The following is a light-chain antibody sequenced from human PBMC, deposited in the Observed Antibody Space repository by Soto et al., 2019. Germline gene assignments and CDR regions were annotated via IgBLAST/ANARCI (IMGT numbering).Light chain of an antibody. CDR2: EVS. CDR3: SSYTRSSTVV. CDR1: SSDVGCYNY. Sequence: QSALTQPASGSGSPGQSITISCTGTSSDVGCYNYVSWYQQHPGKAPKLMIYEVSNRPSGVSNRFSGSKSGNTASLTISGLQAEDEADYYCSSYTRSSTVVFGGGTQLTVL. J-gene: IGLJ2*01. V-gene: IGLV2-14*01.